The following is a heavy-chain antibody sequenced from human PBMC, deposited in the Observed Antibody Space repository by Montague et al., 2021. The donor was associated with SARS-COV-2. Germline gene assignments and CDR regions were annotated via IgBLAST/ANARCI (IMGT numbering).Heavy chain of an antibody. Sequence: SETLSLTCAGDGGSVSGYYWSWIGQPPVKGLEWIGDINPSGNTNYNPSLKSRVSISVDTSKNQFSLKLSSVTAADTAVYYCARGAPTITMIVVVFTGAGWYFDLWGRGTMVTVYS. J-gene: IGHJ2*01. D-gene: IGHD3-22*01. CDR2: INPSGNT. V-gene: IGHV4-34*01. CDR3: ARGAPTITMIVVVFTGAGWYFDL. CDR1: GGSVSGYY.